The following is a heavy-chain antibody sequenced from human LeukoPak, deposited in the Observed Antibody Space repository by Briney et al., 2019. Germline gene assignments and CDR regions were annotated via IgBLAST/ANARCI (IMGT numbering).Heavy chain of an antibody. V-gene: IGHV3-23*01. CDR1: GFTFSSYA. D-gene: IGHD5-18*01. CDR3: AKDGGYSYGYCFDY. CDR2: ISGSGGST. Sequence: GGSLILSCAASGFTFSSYAMSWVRQAPGKGLEWVSAISGSGGSTYYADSVKGRFTISRDNSKNTLYLQMNSLRAEDTAVYYCAKDGGYSYGYCFDYWGQGTLVTVSS. J-gene: IGHJ4*02.